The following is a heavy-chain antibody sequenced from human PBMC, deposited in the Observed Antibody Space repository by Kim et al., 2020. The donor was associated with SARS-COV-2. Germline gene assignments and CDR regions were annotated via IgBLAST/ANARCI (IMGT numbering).Heavy chain of an antibody. J-gene: IGHJ5*02. V-gene: IGHV1-58*01. Sequence: SVKVSCKASGFTFSTSTVQWVRQARGQRLEWIGWIVVGRGNTNFAQKFQERVTITRDMSTSTVYMELSSLRSEDTAVYYCVAARWDYDSGGPYPLDRWGQGTLVTVSS. CDR1: GFTFSTST. D-gene: IGHD3-22*01. CDR3: VAARWDYDSGGPYPLDR. CDR2: IVVGRGNT.